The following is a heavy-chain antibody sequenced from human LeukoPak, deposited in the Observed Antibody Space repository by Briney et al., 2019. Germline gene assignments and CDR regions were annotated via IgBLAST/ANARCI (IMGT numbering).Heavy chain of an antibody. J-gene: IGHJ4*02. CDR1: GGSFSGYY. Sequence: SETLSLTCAVYGGSFSGYYWSWIRQPPGKGLEWIGEINHSGSTNYNPSLKSRVTMSVDTSKNQFSLKLSSVTAADTAVYYCARGGRYNWNDVAGYYFDYWGQGTLVTVSS. D-gene: IGHD1-20*01. V-gene: IGHV4-34*01. CDR2: INHSGST. CDR3: ARGGRYNWNDVAGYYFDY.